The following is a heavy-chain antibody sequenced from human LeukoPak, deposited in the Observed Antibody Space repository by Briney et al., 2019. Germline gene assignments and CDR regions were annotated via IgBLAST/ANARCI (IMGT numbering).Heavy chain of an antibody. V-gene: IGHV3-53*01. J-gene: IGHJ4*02. CDR1: GFTVSSNS. CDR3: ARADSSSWYGVFDY. Sequence: AGGSLRLSCTVSGFTVSSNSMSWVRQAPGKGLEWVSFIYSDNTHYSDSVKGRFTISRDNSKNTLYLQMNSLRAEDTAVYYCARADSSSWYGVFDYWGQGTLVTVSS. CDR2: IYSDNT. D-gene: IGHD6-13*01.